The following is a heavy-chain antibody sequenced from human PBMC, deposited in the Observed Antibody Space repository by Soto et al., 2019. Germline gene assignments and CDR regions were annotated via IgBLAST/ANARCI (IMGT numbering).Heavy chain of an antibody. D-gene: IGHD3-22*01. CDR3: ASDSGYYDGGAFDI. CDR1: GYTFTSYG. Sequence: GASVKVSCKASGYTFTSYGISWVRQAPGQGLEWMGWISAYNGNTNYAQKLQGRVTMTTDTSTSTAYMELRSLRSEDTAIYYCASDSGYYDGGAFDIWGLGTRVTVSS. J-gene: IGHJ3*02. CDR2: ISAYNGNT. V-gene: IGHV1-18*01.